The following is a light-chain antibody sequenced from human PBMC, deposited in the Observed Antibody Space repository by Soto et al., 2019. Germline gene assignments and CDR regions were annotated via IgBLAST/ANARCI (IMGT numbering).Light chain of an antibody. V-gene: IGLV2-8*01. CDR3: ASYAGGRHNWV. CDR2: EVN. CDR1: SSDVGGYDF. J-gene: IGLJ3*02. Sequence: QSALTQPPSASGSPGQSVTISCTGTSSDVGGYDFVSWYQQYPGKAPKLIIYEVNKWPSGVPDRFSGSKSGNTASLTVSGLQAEDEADYYCASYAGGRHNWVFGGGTKLTVL.